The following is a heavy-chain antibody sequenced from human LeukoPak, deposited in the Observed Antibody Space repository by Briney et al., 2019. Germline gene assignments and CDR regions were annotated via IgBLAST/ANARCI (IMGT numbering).Heavy chain of an antibody. J-gene: IGHJ5*01. CDR3: EQDKSGGSYS. D-gene: IGHD1-26*01. V-gene: IGHV3-23*01. Sequence: GGYLRLSCAASGFTFSNYGMSWVRQAPGKGPEWVSHITGSGDNTYYADSVKGRFTISRDNSKNTLYLQMNSLRVEDTAVYYCEQDKSGGSYSGGQGTLVIVSS. CDR1: GFTFSNYG. CDR2: ITGSGDNT.